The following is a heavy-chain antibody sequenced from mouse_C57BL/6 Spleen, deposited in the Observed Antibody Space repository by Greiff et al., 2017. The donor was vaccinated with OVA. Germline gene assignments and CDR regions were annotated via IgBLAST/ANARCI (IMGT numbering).Heavy chain of an antibody. CDR1: GYTFTSYW. Sequence: QVQLQQSGAELVMPGASVKLSCKASGYTFTSYWMHWVKQRPGQGLEWIGEIDPSDSYTNYNQKFKGKSTLTVDKSSSTAYMQLSSLTSEDSAVYYCARGGSRPRYWYFDVWGTGTTVTVSS. D-gene: IGHD1-1*01. CDR2: IDPSDSYT. V-gene: IGHV1-69*01. CDR3: ARGGSRPRYWYFDV. J-gene: IGHJ1*03.